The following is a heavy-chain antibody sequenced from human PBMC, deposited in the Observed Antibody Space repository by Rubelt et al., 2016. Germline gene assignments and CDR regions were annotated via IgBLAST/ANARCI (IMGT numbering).Heavy chain of an antibody. Sequence: EVQLLESGGGLVQPGGSLRLSCAASGFTFSSYAMSWVRQAPGKGLEWVSALSGSGGSTYYAVSVKGLFTISRANSKNTRYLQMNSLRAEDTAVYYCAKVPIRTVTSTFDYWGQGTLVTVSS. CDR2: LSGSGGST. CDR1: GFTFSSYA. CDR3: AKVPIRTVTSTFDY. J-gene: IGHJ4*02. D-gene: IGHD4-17*01. V-gene: IGHV3-23*01.